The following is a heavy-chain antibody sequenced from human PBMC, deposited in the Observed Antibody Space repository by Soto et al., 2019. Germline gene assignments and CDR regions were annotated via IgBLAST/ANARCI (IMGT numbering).Heavy chain of an antibody. D-gene: IGHD6-13*01. CDR2: IWYDGSNK. V-gene: IGHV3-33*01. J-gene: IGHJ6*02. CDR1: GFTFSSYG. CDR3: ARDGQHLEGGMDV. Sequence: PGGSLRLSCAASGFTFSSYGMHWVRQAPGKGLEWVAVIWYDGSNKYYADSVKGRFTISRDNSKNTLYLQMNSLRAEDTAVYYCARDGQHLEGGMDVWGQGTTVTVSS.